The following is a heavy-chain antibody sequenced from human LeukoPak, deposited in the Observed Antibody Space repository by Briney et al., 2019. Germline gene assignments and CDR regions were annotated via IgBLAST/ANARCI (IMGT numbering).Heavy chain of an antibody. D-gene: IGHD6-13*01. CDR2: IYYTGST. CDR3: ARTTKTTGIAAAGRPFGNYPSFDY. J-gene: IGHJ4*02. Sequence: SQTLSLTCTVSGGSIDSGGYYWSWIRQHPGKGLEWIGYIYYTGSTYYNPSLKSRVSISVDTSKNQFSLKLSSVTAADTAVYYCARTTKTTGIAAAGRPFGNYPSFDYWGQGTLVTVSS. V-gene: IGHV4-31*03. CDR1: GGSIDSGGYY.